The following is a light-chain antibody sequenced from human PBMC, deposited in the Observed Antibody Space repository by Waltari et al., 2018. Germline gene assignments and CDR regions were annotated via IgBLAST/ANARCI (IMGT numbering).Light chain of an antibody. CDR2: EGS. Sequence: QSALTQPASVSGSPGQSITISCTGTSSDVGSYNLFSWYQQHPGKAPKLMIYEGSKRPSGVSNRFSGSKSGNTASLTISGLQAEDEADYYCCSYAGSSTLGFGGGTKLTVL. V-gene: IGLV2-23*01. J-gene: IGLJ3*02. CDR3: CSYAGSSTLG. CDR1: SSDVGSYNL.